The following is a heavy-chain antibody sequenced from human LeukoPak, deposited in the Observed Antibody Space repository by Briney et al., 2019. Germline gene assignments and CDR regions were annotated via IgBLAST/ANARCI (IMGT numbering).Heavy chain of an antibody. CDR2: IYTSGRT. V-gene: IGHV4-4*09. CDR3: ARHGALGIAAVRDAFDI. D-gene: IGHD6-13*01. J-gene: IGHJ3*02. CDR1: GGSISSYY. Sequence: SETLSLTCTVSGGSISSYYWSWIRQPPGKGLEWIGYIYTSGRTNYNPSLKSRVTISVDTSKNQFSLKLSSVTAADTAVYYCARHGALGIAAVRDAFDIWGQGTMATVSS.